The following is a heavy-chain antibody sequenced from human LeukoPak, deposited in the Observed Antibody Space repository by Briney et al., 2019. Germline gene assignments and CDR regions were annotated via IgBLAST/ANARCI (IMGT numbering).Heavy chain of an antibody. D-gene: IGHD3-9*01. V-gene: IGHV4-31*03. Sequence: PSETLSLTCTVSGGSISSGGYYWSWIRQHPGKGLEWIGYIHYSGSTYYNPSLKSRVTISVDTSKNQFSLKLSSVTAADTAVYYCARVHYDILTGYYTFDPWGQGTLVTVSS. CDR1: GGSISSGGYY. J-gene: IGHJ5*02. CDR2: IHYSGST. CDR3: ARVHYDILTGYYTFDP.